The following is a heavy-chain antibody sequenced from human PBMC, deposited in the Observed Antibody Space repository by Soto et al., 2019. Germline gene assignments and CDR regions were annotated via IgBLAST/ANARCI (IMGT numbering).Heavy chain of an antibody. J-gene: IGHJ5*02. CDR3: VRLVVVAPVANA. V-gene: IGHV4-38-2*01. CDR2: IFHSGST. CDR1: GYSISSGYY. D-gene: IGHD2-2*01. Sequence: SETLSLTCAVSGYSISSGYYWGWIRQPPGKGLEWIGSIFHSGSTYYNPSLKSRVTISVDTSKNSFSLNLTSVTAADTAVYFCVRLVVVAPVANAWGQGTLVTVSS.